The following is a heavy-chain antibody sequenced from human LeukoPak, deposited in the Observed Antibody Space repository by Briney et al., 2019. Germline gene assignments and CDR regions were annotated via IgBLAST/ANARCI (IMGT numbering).Heavy chain of an antibody. V-gene: IGHV3-49*03. CDR2: IRSKAYGGTT. J-gene: IGHJ6*03. CDR3: TSETFSVEWLFRSDHMDV. D-gene: IGHD3-3*01. CDR1: GFTFGDYA. Sequence: GGSLRLSCTASGFTFGDYAMSWFRQAPGKGLEWVGFIRSKAYGGTTEYAASVKGRFTISRDDSKSIAYLQMNSLKTEDTAVYYCTSETFSVEWLFRSDHMDVWGKGTTVTVSS.